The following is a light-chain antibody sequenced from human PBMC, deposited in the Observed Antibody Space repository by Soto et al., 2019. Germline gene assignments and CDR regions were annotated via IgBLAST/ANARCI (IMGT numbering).Light chain of an antibody. Sequence: DIVMTQSPLSLPVTPGEPAPISCRSSQSLLHSNGFNYLDWYLQKPGQSPQLLISLGSSRASGVPDRFSGSGSGTDFTLRISRVEAEDVGVYYCMQALQTPLTFGGGTKVEIK. CDR3: MQALQTPLT. V-gene: IGKV2-28*01. J-gene: IGKJ4*01. CDR2: LGS. CDR1: QSLLHSNGFNY.